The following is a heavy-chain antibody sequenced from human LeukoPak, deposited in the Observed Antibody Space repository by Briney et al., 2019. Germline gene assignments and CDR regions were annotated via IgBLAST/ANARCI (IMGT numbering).Heavy chain of an antibody. CDR2: INGDGSNT. CDR1: GFTFSSYW. D-gene: IGHD6-19*01. J-gene: IGHJ4*02. CDR3: AIDISSGWYFDY. V-gene: IGHV3-74*01. Sequence: GGSLRLSCAASGFTFSSYWMHWVRQAPGKGLVWVSRINGDGSNTRYADSVKGRFTISKDNAKNSLYLQMNSLRAEDTAVYYCAIDISSGWYFDYWGQGTLVTVSS.